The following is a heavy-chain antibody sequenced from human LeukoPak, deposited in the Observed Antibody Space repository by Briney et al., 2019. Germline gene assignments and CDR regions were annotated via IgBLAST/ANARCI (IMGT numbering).Heavy chain of an antibody. D-gene: IGHD2-15*01. CDR2: INPNSGGT. CDR3: ARGPRRLLAATRGAFDY. CDR1: GYTFTGYY. J-gene: IGHJ4*02. V-gene: IGHV1-2*02. Sequence: ASVKVSCKASGYTFTGYYMHWVRRAPGQGLEWMGWINPNSGGTNYAQKFQGRVTMTRDTSISTAYMELSRLKSDDTAVYYCARGPRRLLAATRGAFDYWGQGTLVTVSS.